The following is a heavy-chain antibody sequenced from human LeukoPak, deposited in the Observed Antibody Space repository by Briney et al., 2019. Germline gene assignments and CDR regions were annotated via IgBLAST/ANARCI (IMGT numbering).Heavy chain of an antibody. Sequence: GGSLRLSCAASGFSFRSYGIYWVRQAPGKGLEWVAFIRYDGSDQYYTDSVKGRFTISRDNSKSMVYLQMNSLSADDAAVYHCARDGGLYSVVRGADYNSIDFWGQGTLVAVSS. CDR1: GFSFRSYG. CDR3: ARDGGLYSVVRGADYNSIDF. V-gene: IGHV3-30*02. J-gene: IGHJ4*02. D-gene: IGHD3-10*01. CDR2: IRYDGSDQ.